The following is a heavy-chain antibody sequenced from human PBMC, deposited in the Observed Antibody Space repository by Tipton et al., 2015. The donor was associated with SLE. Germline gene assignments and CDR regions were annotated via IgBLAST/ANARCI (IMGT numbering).Heavy chain of an antibody. J-gene: IGHJ4*02. D-gene: IGHD1-26*01. CDR2: IIPIFGTA. CDR3: ARGEWELLRTFDY. V-gene: IGHV1-69*05. Sequence: QSGPEVKKPGSSVKVSCKASGGTFSSYAISWVRQAPGQGLEWMGRIIPIFGTANYAQKFQGRVTMTRDTSTSTVYMELSSLRSEDTAVYYCARGEWELLRTFDYWGQGTLVTVSS. CDR1: GGTFSSYA.